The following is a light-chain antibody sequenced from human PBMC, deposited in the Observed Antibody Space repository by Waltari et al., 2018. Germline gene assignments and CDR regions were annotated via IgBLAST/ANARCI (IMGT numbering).Light chain of an antibody. J-gene: IGKJ2*01. CDR2: WAS. CDR3: QQYYSSPPT. CDR1: QSILYSSKNKNY. Sequence: DIVMTQSPDYLAVSLGERATINCKSSQSILYSSKNKNYLAWYQQKPGQAPKLLIYWASTRESGVPDRFSGSGSGTDFTLTISSLQAEDVAVYHCQQYYSSPPTFGQGTKLEIK. V-gene: IGKV4-1*01.